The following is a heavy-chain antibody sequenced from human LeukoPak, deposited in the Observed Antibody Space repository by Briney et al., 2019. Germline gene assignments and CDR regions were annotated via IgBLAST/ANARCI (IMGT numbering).Heavy chain of an antibody. D-gene: IGHD3-3*01. Sequence: SETLSLTCTVSGGSISSGGYYWSWIRQHPGKGLEWIGYIYYSGSTYYNPSLKSRVTISVDTSKNQFSLKLSSVTAADTAVYYCARGPNDFLTIFGVVSSNWFGPWGQGTLVTVSS. CDR1: GGSISSGGYY. V-gene: IGHV4-31*03. J-gene: IGHJ5*02. CDR2: IYYSGST. CDR3: ARGPNDFLTIFGVVSSNWFGP.